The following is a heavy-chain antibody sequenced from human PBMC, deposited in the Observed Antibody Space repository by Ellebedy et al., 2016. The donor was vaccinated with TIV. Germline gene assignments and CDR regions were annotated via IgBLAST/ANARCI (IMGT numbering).Heavy chain of an antibody. D-gene: IGHD2-15*01. CDR1: GGPVNTAAN. J-gene: IGHJ4*02. CDR2: VYYNGDF. V-gene: IGHV4-61*08. Sequence: MPSETLSLTCLVSGGPVNTAANWHWIRQSPGKGLEWIGYVYYNGDFKYNPSLNGRVTISLDMSRNLFSLTLKSLTAADTAVYYCARERRSWWHFHSWGQGTLVTVSS. CDR3: ARERRSWWHFHS.